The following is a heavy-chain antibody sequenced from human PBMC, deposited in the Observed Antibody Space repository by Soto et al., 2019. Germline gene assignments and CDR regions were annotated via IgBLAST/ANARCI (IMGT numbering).Heavy chain of an antibody. V-gene: IGHV4-59*01. D-gene: IGHD5-18*01. CDR1: GGSITTYY. Sequence: PSETLSLTCSVSGGSITTYYWSWIRQPPGKGLEWIGYIYYSGNTNYNPSLESRVTISVDTSKNQFSLRLTSVTAADTAVYYCVGAAKRYNWFDPWGQGTMVTVSS. CDR3: VGAAKRYNWFDP. J-gene: IGHJ5*02. CDR2: IYYSGNT.